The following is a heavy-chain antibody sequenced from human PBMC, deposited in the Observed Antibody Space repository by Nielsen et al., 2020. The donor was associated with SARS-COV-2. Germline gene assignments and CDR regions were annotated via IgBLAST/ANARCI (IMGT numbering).Heavy chain of an antibody. V-gene: IGHV3-23*01. CDR3: AKPPYDSSGYYYVDTYYFDY. J-gene: IGHJ4*02. CDR1: GFTFSSYA. Sequence: GGSLRLSCAASGFTFSSYAMSWVRQAPGKGLEWASAISGSGGSTYYADSVKGRFTISRDNSKNTLYLQMNSLRAEDTAVYYCAKPPYDSSGYYYVDTYYFDYWGQGTLVTVSS. CDR2: ISGSGGST. D-gene: IGHD3-22*01.